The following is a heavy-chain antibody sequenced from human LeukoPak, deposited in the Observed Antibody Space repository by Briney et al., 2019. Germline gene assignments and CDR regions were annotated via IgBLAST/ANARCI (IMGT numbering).Heavy chain of an antibody. Sequence: GASVKVSCKASGYTFITFGISWVRQAPGQGLEWMGWISTFNGNTNYAQKLQGRVTMTTDTSTDTAYMELRSLRSDDTAVYYCARPQDGYNPNFFDYWGQGTLDTVSS. J-gene: IGHJ4*02. CDR3: ARPQDGYNPNFFDY. V-gene: IGHV1-18*01. D-gene: IGHD5-24*01. CDR1: GYTFITFG. CDR2: ISTFNGNT.